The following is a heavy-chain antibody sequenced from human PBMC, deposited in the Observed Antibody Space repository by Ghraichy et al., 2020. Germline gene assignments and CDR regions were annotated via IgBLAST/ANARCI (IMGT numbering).Heavy chain of an antibody. CDR1: GYTLTELS. V-gene: IGHV1-24*01. Sequence: ASVKVSCKVSGYTLTELSMHWVRQAPGKGLEWMGGFDPEDGETIYAQKFQGRVTMTEDTSTDTAYMELSSLRSEDTAVYYCATELDGRIGFDYWGQGTLVTVSS. CDR2: FDPEDGET. D-gene: IGHD5-24*01. J-gene: IGHJ4*02. CDR3: ATELDGRIGFDY.